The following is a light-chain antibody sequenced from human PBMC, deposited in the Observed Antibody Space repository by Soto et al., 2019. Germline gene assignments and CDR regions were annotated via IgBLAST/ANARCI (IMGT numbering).Light chain of an antibody. V-gene: IGKV3-20*01. CDR3: QQYGSSPWT. J-gene: IGKJ1*01. CDR1: QSVSSSY. CDR2: DAS. Sequence: EIVLTQSPGTLSLSPGERANLSCRASQSVSSSYLAWYQQKPGQAPRLLIYDASSRATGIPDRFSGSGSGTDLTLTISRLEPEDFAVYYCQQYGSSPWTFGQGTKVEIK.